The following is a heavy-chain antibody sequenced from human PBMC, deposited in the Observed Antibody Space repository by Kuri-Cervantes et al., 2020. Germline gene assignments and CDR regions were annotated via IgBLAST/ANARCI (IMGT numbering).Heavy chain of an antibody. CDR1: GFTFSSYA. CDR3: ARVDVWAAPLDY. Sequence: GESLKISCAASGFTFSSYAMHWVRQAPGKGLEWVAVISYDGSNKYYADSVKGRFTISRDNSKNTLYLQMNSLRAEDTAVYYCARVDVWAAPLDYWGQGTLVTVSS. J-gene: IGHJ4*02. D-gene: IGHD2-8*01. CDR2: ISYDGSNK. V-gene: IGHV3-30-3*01.